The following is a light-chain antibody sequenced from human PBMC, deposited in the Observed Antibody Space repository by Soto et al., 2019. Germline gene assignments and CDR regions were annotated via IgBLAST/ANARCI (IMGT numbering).Light chain of an antibody. CDR3: GTWDNNLSXV. CDR2: DNG. Sequence: QSVLTQPPSVSAAPGQKVTISCSGSSSNIGSNYVSWYQQLPGTAPKLLIYDNGKRSSGIPDRFSGSQSGTSATLGITGLQTGDEADYYCGTWDNNLSXVFG. J-gene: IGLJ2*01. CDR1: SSNIGSNY. V-gene: IGLV1-51*01.